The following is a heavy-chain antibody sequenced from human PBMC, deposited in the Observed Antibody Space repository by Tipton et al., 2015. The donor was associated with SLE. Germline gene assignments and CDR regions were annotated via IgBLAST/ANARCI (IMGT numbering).Heavy chain of an antibody. CDR1: GGSIGSYY. J-gene: IGHJ6*03. D-gene: IGHD3-10*01. Sequence: TLSLTCTVSGGSIGSYYWSWIRQPPGKGLEWIGRIYSRGSTNSNLSLKSRVTISADTSKNQFSLMLSSVTAADTAVYYCAREGAEKVRTSYYYYMDVWGKGTTVTISS. CDR3: AREGAEKVRTSYYYYMDV. V-gene: IGHV4-4*08. CDR2: IYSRGST.